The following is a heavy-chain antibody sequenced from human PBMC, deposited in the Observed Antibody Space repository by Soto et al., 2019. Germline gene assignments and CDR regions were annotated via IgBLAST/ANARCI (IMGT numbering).Heavy chain of an antibody. J-gene: IGHJ4*02. Sequence: GGALRLSCAASGFTFSSYWMHWVRQAPGKGLVWVSRINSDGSSTSYADSVKGRFTISRDNAKNTLYLQMNSLRAEDTAVYYCARDARFHFGIDYWGQGTLVTVSS. CDR3: ARDARFHFGIDY. CDR1: GFTFSSYW. V-gene: IGHV3-74*01. D-gene: IGHD3-3*01. CDR2: INSDGSST.